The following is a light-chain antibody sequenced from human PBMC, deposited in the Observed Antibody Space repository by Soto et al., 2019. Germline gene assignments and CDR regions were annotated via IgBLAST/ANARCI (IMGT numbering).Light chain of an antibody. V-gene: IGLV2-8*01. J-gene: IGLJ3*02. CDR1: SSNVGAYKY. CDR2: EVS. Sequence: QSVLTQPPSASGSPGQSVTISCTGTSSNVGAYKYVSWYQQYPGKAPKLMIYEVSKRPSGVPDRFSGSKSGNTASLTVSGLQAEDEADDYCTSYVGSNIWVFGGGTKRPS. CDR3: TSYVGSNIWV.